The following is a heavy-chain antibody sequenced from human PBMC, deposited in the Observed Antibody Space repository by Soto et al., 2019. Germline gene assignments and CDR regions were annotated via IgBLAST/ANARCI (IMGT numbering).Heavy chain of an antibody. CDR1: GFTFSSYG. D-gene: IGHD2-21*02. Sequence: GGSLRLSCAASGFTFSSYGMHWVRQAPGKGLEWVAVIWYDGSNKYYADSVKGRFTISRVNSKNTLYLQMNSLRAEDTAVYYCAREGVTYYYYYYYYMDVWGKGTTVTVSS. V-gene: IGHV3-33*01. J-gene: IGHJ6*03. CDR2: IWYDGSNK. CDR3: AREGVTYYYYYYYYMDV.